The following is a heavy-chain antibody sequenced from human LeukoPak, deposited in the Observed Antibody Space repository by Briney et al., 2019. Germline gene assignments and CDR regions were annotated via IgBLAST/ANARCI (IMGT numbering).Heavy chain of an antibody. J-gene: IGHJ3*02. D-gene: IGHD5-18*01. CDR2: IWNDGSNK. Sequence: GGSLRLSCAASGFTFSSYGMHWVRQAPGKGLEWVAVIWNDGSNKYYADSVKGRFTISRDNSKNTLYLQMNSLSAEDTAVYYCARLSVDTARDPADAFDIWGQGTIVTVSS. CDR3: ARLSVDTARDPADAFDI. CDR1: GFTFSSYG. V-gene: IGHV3-33*01.